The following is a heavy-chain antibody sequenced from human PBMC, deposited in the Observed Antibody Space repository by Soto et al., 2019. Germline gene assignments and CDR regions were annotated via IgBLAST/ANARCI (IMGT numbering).Heavy chain of an antibody. CDR2: ISSSGSTI. CDR3: ARDLVSKYDFWSGYSDYYYYYGMDV. V-gene: IGHV3-48*03. CDR1: GFTFSSYE. D-gene: IGHD3-3*01. J-gene: IGHJ6*02. Sequence: PGGSLRLSCAASGFTFSSYEMNWVRQAPGKGLEWVSYISSSGSTIYYADSVKGRFTISRDNAKNSLYLQMNSLRAEDTAVYYCARDLVSKYDFWSGYSDYYYYYGMDVWGQGTTVTVSS.